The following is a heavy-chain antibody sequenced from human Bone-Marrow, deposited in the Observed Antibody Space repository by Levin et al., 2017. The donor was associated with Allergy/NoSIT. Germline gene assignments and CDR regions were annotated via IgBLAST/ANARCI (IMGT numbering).Heavy chain of an antibody. D-gene: IGHD5-12*01. V-gene: IGHV4-34*01. Sequence: SQTLSLTCTVFGGSFGDDYWSWIRQPPGKGLEWIGEINQSGGTNYHPSLRSRVTISVDTSKNQFSLNLTSVTAADTAVYYCAKGTSGYYNWFDPWGQGTLVTVSS. CDR3: AKGTSGYYNWFDP. CDR2: INQSGGT. J-gene: IGHJ5*02. CDR1: GGSFGDDY.